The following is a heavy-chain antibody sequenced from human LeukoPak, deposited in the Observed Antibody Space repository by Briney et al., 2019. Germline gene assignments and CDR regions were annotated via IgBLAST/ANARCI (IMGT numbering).Heavy chain of an antibody. V-gene: IGHV1-18*01. Sequence: ASVKVSCKASGYTFTSYGISRVRQAPGQGLEWMGWISAYNGNTNYAQKLQGRVTMTTDTSTSTAYMELRSLRSDDTAVYYCARSTNKNYDFWSGYYTGYYYYYMDVWGKGTTVTVSS. J-gene: IGHJ6*03. D-gene: IGHD3-3*01. CDR3: ARSTNKNYDFWSGYYTGYYYYYMDV. CDR1: GYTFTSYG. CDR2: ISAYNGNT.